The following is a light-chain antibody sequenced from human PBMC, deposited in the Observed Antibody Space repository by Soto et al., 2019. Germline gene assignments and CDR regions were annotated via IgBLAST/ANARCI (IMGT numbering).Light chain of an antibody. CDR2: DTS. CDR1: QSVSSY. V-gene: IGKV3-20*01. J-gene: IGKJ4*01. CDR3: QQYGSSLLT. Sequence: EIVLTQSPATLSLSPGERATLSCRASQSVSSYLAWYQQKPGQAPRLLIYDTSNRATGIPDRFSGSGSGTDFTLTISRLEPEDVAVFYCQQYGSSLLTFGGGTKVKIK.